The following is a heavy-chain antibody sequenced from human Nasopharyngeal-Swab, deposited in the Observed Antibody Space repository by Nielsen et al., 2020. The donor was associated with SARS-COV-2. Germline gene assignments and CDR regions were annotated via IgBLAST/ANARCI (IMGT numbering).Heavy chain of an antibody. CDR1: GYTFTSYY. CDR3: ARAWLVIAFDI. CDR2: INPSGGST. D-gene: IGHD6-19*01. Sequence: ASVTVSCKASGYTFTSYYMHWVRQAPGQGLEWMGIINPSGGSTSYAQKFQGRVTMTRDTSTSTVYMELSSLRSEDTAVYYCARAWLVIAFDIWGQGTMVTVSS. J-gene: IGHJ3*02. V-gene: IGHV1-46*01.